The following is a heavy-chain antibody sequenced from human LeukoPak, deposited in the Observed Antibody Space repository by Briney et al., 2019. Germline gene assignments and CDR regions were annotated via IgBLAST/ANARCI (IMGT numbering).Heavy chain of an antibody. V-gene: IGHV3-23*01. J-gene: IGHJ4*02. Sequence: PGRSLRLSCAASGFTFSSYAVYWVRQAPGKGLEWVSGIFGSGGSTHYADSVKGRFTISRDNSKNTVYLQMNSLRAEDTAVYYCAKTTTGYSSGRFPGWPVDYWGQGTLVTVSS. CDR3: AKTTTGYSSGRFPGWPVDY. CDR1: GFTFSSYA. CDR2: IFGSGGST. D-gene: IGHD6-19*01.